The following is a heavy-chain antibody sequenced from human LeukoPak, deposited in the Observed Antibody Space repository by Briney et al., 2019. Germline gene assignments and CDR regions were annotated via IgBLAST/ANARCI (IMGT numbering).Heavy chain of an antibody. D-gene: IGHD3-10*01. Sequence: SETLSLTCTVSGGSISHYYWSWIRQPPGKGLEWIASVHHSGSTYYNPSLKSRLTISVNTSKNQFSLKMSSVTAADTAVYFCARQLYVSGSYYAPMDVWGKGTTVTISS. CDR3: ARQLYVSGSYYAPMDV. CDR2: VHHSGST. V-gene: IGHV4-59*08. J-gene: IGHJ6*03. CDR1: GGSISHYY.